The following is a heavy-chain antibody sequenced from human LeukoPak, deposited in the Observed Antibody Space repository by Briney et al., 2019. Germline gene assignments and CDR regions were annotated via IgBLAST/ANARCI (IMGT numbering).Heavy chain of an antibody. Sequence: SETLSLTCTVSGYSISSGYYWGWIRQPPGKGLEWIGSIYHSGSTYYNPSLKSRVTISVDTSKNHFSLKLSSVTAADTAVYYCARGLYSSGWYGSLDYWGQGTLVTVSS. CDR1: GYSISSGYY. CDR3: ARGLYSSGWYGSLDY. J-gene: IGHJ4*02. CDR2: IYHSGST. D-gene: IGHD6-19*01. V-gene: IGHV4-38-2*02.